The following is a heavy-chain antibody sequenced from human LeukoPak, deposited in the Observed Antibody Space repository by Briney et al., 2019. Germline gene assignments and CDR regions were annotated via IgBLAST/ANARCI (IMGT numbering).Heavy chain of an antibody. D-gene: IGHD3-10*01. Sequence: SETLSLTCTVSGGSISSYYWNWIRQPPGEGLEWIGYIYYSGSTNYNPSLKSRVTISVDTSKNQFSLKLNSVTAADPAVYYCARSLQYNNNNYFYYGMDVWGQGTTVTVSS. CDR2: IYYSGST. V-gene: IGHV4-59*01. J-gene: IGHJ6*02. CDR3: ARSLQYNNNNYFYYGMDV. CDR1: GGSISSYY.